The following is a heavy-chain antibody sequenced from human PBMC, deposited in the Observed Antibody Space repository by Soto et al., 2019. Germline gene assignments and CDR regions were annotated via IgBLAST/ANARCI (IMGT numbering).Heavy chain of an antibody. D-gene: IGHD4-17*01. CDR1: GDYISSSNW. CDR2: IYHSGST. V-gene: IGHV4-4*02. CDR3: ARKDYRGGLFDF. J-gene: IGHJ4*02. Sequence: QVQLQESGPGLVTPSGSLTLTCAVSGDYISSSNWWCWVRQPPEEGLHWIGEIYHSGSTNYNPSLKSRVTISVDESKNQFSLKLSSVTAADTAVYYCARKDYRGGLFDFWDQGTLVTVSS.